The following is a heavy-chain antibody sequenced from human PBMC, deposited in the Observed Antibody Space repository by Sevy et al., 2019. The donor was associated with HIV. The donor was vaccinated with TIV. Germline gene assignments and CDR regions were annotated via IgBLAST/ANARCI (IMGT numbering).Heavy chain of an antibody. Sequence: ASVKVSCKASGYTFTSYYMHWVRQAPGQGLEWMGITNPSGGSTSYAQKFQGRVTMTRDTSTSTVYMELSSLRSEDTAVYYCARDGGSLFCSGGSCYVYYYYGMDVWGQGTTVTVSS. D-gene: IGHD2-15*01. CDR2: TNPSGGST. V-gene: IGHV1-46*01. CDR3: ARDGGSLFCSGGSCYVYYYYGMDV. J-gene: IGHJ6*02. CDR1: GYTFTSYY.